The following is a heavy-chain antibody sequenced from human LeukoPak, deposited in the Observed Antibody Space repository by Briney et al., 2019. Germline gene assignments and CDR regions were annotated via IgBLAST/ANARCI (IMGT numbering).Heavy chain of an antibody. V-gene: IGHV3-11*05. D-gene: IGHD4-17*01. CDR3: AKDGDYIDY. CDR1: GFTFSDYY. Sequence: GGSLRLSCAASGFTFSDYYMSWIRQAPGEGLEWISYISGSSTYTNYADSVKGRFTISRDNAKNSLYLQMNSLRAEDTAVYYCAKDGDYIDYWGQGTLVTVSS. CDR2: ISGSSTYT. J-gene: IGHJ4*02.